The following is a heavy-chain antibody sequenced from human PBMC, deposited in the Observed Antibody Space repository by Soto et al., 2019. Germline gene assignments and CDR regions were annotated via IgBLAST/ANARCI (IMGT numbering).Heavy chain of an antibody. D-gene: IGHD1-1*01. J-gene: IGHJ4*02. V-gene: IGHV3-66*01. CDR2: IYSGGAT. CDR3: ARDGTYNWV. Sequence: EVQLVESGGGLVQPGGSLRLSCAASGFTVSNNYMRWVRQAPGKGLEWVSLIYSGGATYYADSVKGRFTISRDNSKNTLYLQMNSLRAKDTDVYYCARDGTYNWVGGQGILVTVSS. CDR1: GFTVSNNY.